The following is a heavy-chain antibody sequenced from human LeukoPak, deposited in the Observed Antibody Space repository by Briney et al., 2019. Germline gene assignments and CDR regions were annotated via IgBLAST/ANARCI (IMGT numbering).Heavy chain of an antibody. CDR2: IWYDGINK. CDR1: GFTFSSYG. J-gene: IGHJ4*02. D-gene: IGHD4-17*01. CDR3: ARSIRYYGDYDY. V-gene: IGHV3-33*01. Sequence: GGSLRLSCAASGFTFSSYGMHWVRQAPGKGLEWVAVIWYDGINKYYADSVKGRFTISRDNSKNTLYLQMNSLRAEDTAVYYCARSIRYYGDYDYWGQGTLVTVSS.